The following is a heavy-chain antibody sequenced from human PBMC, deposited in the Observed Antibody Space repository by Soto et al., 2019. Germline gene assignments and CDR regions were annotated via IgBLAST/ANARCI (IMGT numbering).Heavy chain of an antibody. CDR2: FDPEDGET. CDR3: ATDLGITMVRGVHYGMDV. J-gene: IGHJ6*02. Sequence: GASVKVSCKVSGYTLTELSMHWVRQAPGKGLEWMGGFDPEDGETIYAQKFQGRVTMTEDTSTDTAYMELSSLRSEDTAVYYCATDLGITMVRGVHYGMDVWGQGTTVTVSS. V-gene: IGHV1-24*01. CDR1: GYTLTELS. D-gene: IGHD3-10*01.